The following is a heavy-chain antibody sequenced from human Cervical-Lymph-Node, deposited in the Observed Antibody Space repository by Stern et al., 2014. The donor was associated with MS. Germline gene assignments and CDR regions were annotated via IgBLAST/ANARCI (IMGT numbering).Heavy chain of an antibody. D-gene: IGHD1-14*01. J-gene: IGHJ6*02. CDR1: GDTSNTDD. CDR2: IIPVLGTP. V-gene: IGHV1-69*01. Sequence: VQLVHSGAEVQKPGSSVKVSCKASGDTSNTDDIHWVRQAPGQGLEWMGGIIPVLGTPVYAQRFKGRVSIAADESTATDYMELSSLRSDDTAVYYCARGASSAAWYKHAVDVWGQGTTVTVSS. CDR3: ARGASSAAWYKHAVDV.